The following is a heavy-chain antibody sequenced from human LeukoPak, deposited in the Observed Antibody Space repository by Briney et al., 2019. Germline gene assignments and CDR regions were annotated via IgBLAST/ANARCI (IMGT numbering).Heavy chain of an antibody. D-gene: IGHD5-18*01. Sequence: PSETLSLTCTVSGGSISSSSYYWGWIRQPPGKGLEWIGSIYYSGNTYYNPSLKSRVTISVDTSKNQFSLKLSSVTAADTAVYYCAGDSYGIDYWGQGTLVTVSS. CDR3: AGDSYGIDY. CDR1: GGSISSSSYY. J-gene: IGHJ4*02. V-gene: IGHV4-39*01. CDR2: IYYSGNT.